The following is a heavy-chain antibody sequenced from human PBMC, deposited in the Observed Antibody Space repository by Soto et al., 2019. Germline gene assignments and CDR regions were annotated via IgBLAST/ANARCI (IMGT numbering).Heavy chain of an antibody. V-gene: IGHV1-69*06. CDR3: ARDVGDILWRMLNWFDP. J-gene: IGHJ5*02. D-gene: IGHD2-15*01. Sequence: SVKVSCKASGGTFSSYAISWVRQAPGQGLEWMGGIIPIFGTANYAQKFQGRVTITADKSTSTAYMELSSLRSEDTAVYYCARDVGDILWRMLNWFDPWGQGTRVTVSS. CDR2: IIPIFGTA. CDR1: GGTFSSYA.